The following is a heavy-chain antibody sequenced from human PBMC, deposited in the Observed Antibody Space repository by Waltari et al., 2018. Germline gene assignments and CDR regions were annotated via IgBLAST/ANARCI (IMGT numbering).Heavy chain of an antibody. V-gene: IGHV3-21*01. CDR2: SSSSSSYI. Sequence: EVQLVESGGGLVKPGGSLRLSCAASGFTFSSYSMNWVRQAPGKGLEWVSSSSSSSSYIYYADSVKGRFTISRDNAKNSLYLQMNSLRAEDTAVYYCARDPSIVVVVAAPDYWGQGTLVTVSA. D-gene: IGHD2-15*01. CDR1: GFTFSSYS. J-gene: IGHJ4*02. CDR3: ARDPSIVVVVAAPDY.